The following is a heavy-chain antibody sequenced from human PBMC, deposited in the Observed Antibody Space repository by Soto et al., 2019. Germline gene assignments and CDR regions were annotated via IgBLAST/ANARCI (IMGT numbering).Heavy chain of an antibody. V-gene: IGHV4-59*08. Sequence: SETLSLTCTVSGDSISSYYWSWIRQPPGKGLEWIGSIYYSGSTNYNPSLKSRVTISVDKSKNQFSLKLSSVTAADTAVYYCARLEGLATISYYFDYWGQGTLVTVSS. J-gene: IGHJ4*02. D-gene: IGHD3-9*01. CDR2: IYYSGST. CDR1: GDSISSYY. CDR3: ARLEGLATISYYFDY.